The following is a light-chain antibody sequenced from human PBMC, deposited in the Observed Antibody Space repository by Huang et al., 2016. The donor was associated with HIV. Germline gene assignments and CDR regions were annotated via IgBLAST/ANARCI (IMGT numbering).Light chain of an antibody. CDR3: QQYYSTPLT. J-gene: IGKJ4*01. CDR2: WAS. CDR1: QSVLYSSNNKNY. Sequence: DIVMTQSPDSLAVSLGERATINCKSGQSVLYSSNNKNYLAWYQQKPGQPHKLLIYWASTRESGVPDRFSGSGSGTDFTLTISSLQAEDVAVYYCQQYYSTPLTFGGGTKVEIK. V-gene: IGKV4-1*01.